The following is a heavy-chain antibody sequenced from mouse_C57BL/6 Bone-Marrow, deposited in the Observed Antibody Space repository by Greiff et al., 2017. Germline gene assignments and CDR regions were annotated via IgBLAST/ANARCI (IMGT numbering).Heavy chain of an antibody. D-gene: IGHD1-1*01. J-gene: IGHJ2*01. CDR2: IDPSDSYT. V-gene: IGHV1-69*01. Sequence: QVQLQQPGAELVMPGASVKLSCKASGYTFTSYWMHWVKQRPGQGLEWIGEIDPSDSYTNYNQKFKGKSTLTVDKSSSTAYMQLSSLTSEDSAFYCCTREGSTVVAPFNYWGRGTTLTVSS. CDR1: GYTFTSYW. CDR3: TREGSTVVAPFNY.